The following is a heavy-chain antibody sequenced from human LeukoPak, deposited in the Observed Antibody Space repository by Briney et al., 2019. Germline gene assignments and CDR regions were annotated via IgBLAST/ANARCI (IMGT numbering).Heavy chain of an antibody. J-gene: IGHJ4*02. Sequence: PGGSLRLSCVASGFTFSNYWMNWVRQAPGKGLEWVSSISGSGGSTFYADSVKGRFTISRDNSKNTLYLQMNSLRAEDTAVYYCAKDLSDSSRVPGDYWGQGTLVTVSS. CDR2: ISGSGGST. V-gene: IGHV3-23*01. D-gene: IGHD6-13*01. CDR1: GFTFSNYW. CDR3: AKDLSDSSRVPGDY.